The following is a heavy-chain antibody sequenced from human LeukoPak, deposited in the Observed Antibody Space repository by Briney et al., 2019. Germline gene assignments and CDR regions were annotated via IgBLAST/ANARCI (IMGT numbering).Heavy chain of an antibody. CDR3: ARDLTIAEANYYFDN. CDR2: IIQDGSGK. V-gene: IGHV3-7*01. Sequence: GGSLRPSCAASGFTFSQYCMTWVRQAPGKGLEWVAEIIQDGSGKYYGDSVKGRFTISRDNPKNTLYLQMNSLRAEDTAMYYCARDLTIAEANYYFDNWGQGTLVTVSS. CDR1: GFTFSQYC. J-gene: IGHJ4*02. D-gene: IGHD6-13*01.